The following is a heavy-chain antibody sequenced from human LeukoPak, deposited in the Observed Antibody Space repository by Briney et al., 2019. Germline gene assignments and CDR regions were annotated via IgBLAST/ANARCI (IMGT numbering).Heavy chain of an antibody. Sequence: GASVKVSCKASGGTFSSYDINWVRQATGQGLEWMGWMNPNSGNTGYAQKFQGRVTMTRNTSISTAYMELSSLRSEDTAVYYCARDCSSTSCYGWFDPWGQGTLVTVSS. CDR2: MNPNSGNT. J-gene: IGHJ5*02. CDR1: GGTFSSYD. V-gene: IGHV1-8*01. CDR3: ARDCSSTSCYGWFDP. D-gene: IGHD2-2*01.